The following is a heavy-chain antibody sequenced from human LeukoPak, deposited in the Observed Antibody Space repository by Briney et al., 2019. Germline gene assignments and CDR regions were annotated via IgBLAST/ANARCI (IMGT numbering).Heavy chain of an antibody. CDR1: GYSFTSYW. V-gene: IGHV5-51*01. D-gene: IGHD3-10*01. Sequence: GESLKISCKGSGYSFTSYWIGWVRQMPGKGLEWMGIIYPGDSDTRYSPSFQGQVTISADKSISTAYLQWSSLKASDTAMYYCARPSRQYDSSGSPPDYWGQGTLVTVSS. CDR2: IYPGDSDT. CDR3: ARPSRQYDSSGSPPDY. J-gene: IGHJ4*02.